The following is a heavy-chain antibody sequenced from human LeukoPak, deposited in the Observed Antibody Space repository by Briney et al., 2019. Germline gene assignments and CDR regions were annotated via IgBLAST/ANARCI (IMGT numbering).Heavy chain of an antibody. D-gene: IGHD6-25*01. CDR3: ARCGPAARHIRWFDP. V-gene: IGHV5-51*01. CDR1: GYSFTSYW. J-gene: IGHJ5*02. Sequence: GESLKISCKGSGYSFTSYWIGWVRQMPGKGLGWMGIIYPGDSDTRYSPSFQGQVTISADKSISTAYLQWSSLKASDTAMYYCARCGPAARHIRWFDPWGQGTLVTVSS. CDR2: IYPGDSDT.